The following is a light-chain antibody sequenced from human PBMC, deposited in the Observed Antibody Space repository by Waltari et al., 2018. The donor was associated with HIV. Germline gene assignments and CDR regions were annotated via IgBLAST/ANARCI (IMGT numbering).Light chain of an antibody. CDR1: RIGTKS. Sequence: YVLTQPPSVSVAQGKTATITCEGDRIGTKSVHWYQQKSGQAPQLIIYYASDRPSGIPERFSGSNSGSAATLTISMFEDGDEADYYCEVWDETRNRVVFGGGTKLFAL. V-gene: IGLV3-21*04. J-gene: IGLJ2*01. CDR2: YAS. CDR3: EVWDETRNRVV.